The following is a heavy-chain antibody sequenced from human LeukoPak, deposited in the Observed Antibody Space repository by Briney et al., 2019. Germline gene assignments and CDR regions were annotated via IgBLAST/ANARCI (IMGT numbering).Heavy chain of an antibody. CDR1: GFTVSSNY. Sequence: GGSLRLSCAASGFTVSSNYMSWVRQAPGKGLEWVSVIYSGGSTYYADSVKGRFTISGDNSKNTLYLQMNSLRVEDTAVYYCARAGYTSGLHDGDYWGQGALVTVSS. V-gene: IGHV3-66*01. CDR3: ARAGYTSGLHDGDY. J-gene: IGHJ4*02. CDR2: IYSGGST. D-gene: IGHD6-19*01.